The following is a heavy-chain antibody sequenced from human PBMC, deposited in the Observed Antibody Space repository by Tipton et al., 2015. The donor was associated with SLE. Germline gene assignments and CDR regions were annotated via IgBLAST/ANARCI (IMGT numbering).Heavy chain of an antibody. D-gene: IGHD5-18*01. CDR2: ISGSGYTI. CDR3: VREADAAMALGY. J-gene: IGHJ4*02. Sequence: GSLRLSCAASGFTFSSYAMHWVRQAPGKGLEWVSYISGSGYTIYYADSVKGRFTISRDNSRNSLYLQMNSLRAEDTAVYYCVREADAAMALGYWGQGTLVTVSS. V-gene: IGHV3-48*03. CDR1: GFTFSSYA.